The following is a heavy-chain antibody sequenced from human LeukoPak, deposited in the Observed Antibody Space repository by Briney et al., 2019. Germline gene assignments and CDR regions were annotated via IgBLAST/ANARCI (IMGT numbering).Heavy chain of an antibody. Sequence: SVKVSCKASGGTFSSYAISWVRQAPGQGPEWIGGIIPLFRTANYAQKFQGRVTITADRSTNTAFMELSSLRSEDTAMYYCATNYEILSGYPKNYYFHIWGQGTMVTVSS. J-gene: IGHJ3*02. D-gene: IGHD3-9*01. CDR3: ATNYEILSGYPKNYYFHI. CDR1: GGTFSSYA. V-gene: IGHV1-69*06. CDR2: IIPLFRTA.